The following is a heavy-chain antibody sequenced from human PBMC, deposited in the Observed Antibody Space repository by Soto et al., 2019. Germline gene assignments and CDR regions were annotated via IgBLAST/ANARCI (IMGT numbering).Heavy chain of an antibody. Sequence: TNYNPSLKSRVTISVDTSKNQFSLKLSSVTAADTAVYYCARDPAVAGKNWFDPWGQGTLVTVSS. D-gene: IGHD6-19*01. V-gene: IGHV4-59*01. J-gene: IGHJ5*02. CDR2: T. CDR3: ARDPAVAGKNWFDP.